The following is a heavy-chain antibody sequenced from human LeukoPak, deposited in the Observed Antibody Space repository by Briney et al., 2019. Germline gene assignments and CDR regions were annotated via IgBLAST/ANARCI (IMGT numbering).Heavy chain of an antibody. D-gene: IGHD3-10*01. J-gene: IGHJ4*02. CDR3: VVLLWFGGRLSGDY. Sequence: ASVKVSCKASGGTFSSYAISWVRQAPGHGLEWMGRIIPILGIANYAQKFQGRVTITADKSTSTAYMELSSLRSEDTAVYYCVVLLWFGGRLSGDYWGQGTLVTVSS. CDR2: IIPILGIA. V-gene: IGHV1-69*04. CDR1: GGTFSSYA.